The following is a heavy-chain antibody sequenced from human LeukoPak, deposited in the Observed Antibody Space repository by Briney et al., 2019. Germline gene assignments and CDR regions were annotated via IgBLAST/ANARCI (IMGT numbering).Heavy chain of an antibody. CDR2: INPDTGAT. CDR3: VSETFAVLKMGAFYI. J-gene: IGHJ3*02. D-gene: IGHD5-24*01. Sequence: ASLKVSCKASGYTFTGFYIHWVRQSPAQGLEWMGWINPDTGATNYAQKFQGRVTMTRDTSITTAYMELSGLRSDDTAVHYCVSETFAVLKMGAFYIWGQGTMVTVSS. CDR1: GYTFTGFY. V-gene: IGHV1-2*02.